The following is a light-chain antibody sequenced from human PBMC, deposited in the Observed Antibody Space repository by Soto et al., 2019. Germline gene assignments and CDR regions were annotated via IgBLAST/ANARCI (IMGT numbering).Light chain of an antibody. J-gene: IGLJ3*02. V-gene: IGLV2-14*03. Sequence: QSALTQPASVSGSPGQSITIACTGTSSDVGGYNYVSWYQVHPGKAPRLVIYDVSIRPPAVSDRFSGSTSGNTASLTISGLEAEDEADYYCSSYTGSRTVVFGGGTKLTVL. CDR2: DVS. CDR1: SSDVGGYNY. CDR3: SSYTGSRTVV.